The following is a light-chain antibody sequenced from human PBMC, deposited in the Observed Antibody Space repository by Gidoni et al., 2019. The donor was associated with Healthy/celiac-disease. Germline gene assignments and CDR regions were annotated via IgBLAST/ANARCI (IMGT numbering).Light chain of an antibody. Sequence: DIVMTQSPLSLPVPPGEPAPIACRSSQSLLHSNGYNYLDWYQQKPGQSPQLLIYLGSNRASGVPDRFSGSGSGTDFTLKISRVEAEDVGVYYCMQALQTPFTFGPGTKVDIK. CDR2: LGS. CDR1: QSLLHSNGYNY. J-gene: IGKJ3*01. CDR3: MQALQTPFT. V-gene: IGKV2-28*01.